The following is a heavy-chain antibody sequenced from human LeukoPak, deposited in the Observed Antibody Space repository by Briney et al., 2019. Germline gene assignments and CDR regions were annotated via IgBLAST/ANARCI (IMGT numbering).Heavy chain of an antibody. J-gene: IGHJ4*02. CDR3: TSPPSIAVADPFDS. CDR2: INSDGSSI. D-gene: IGHD6-19*01. Sequence: GSLRLSCAASGFAFSDNWMHWVRQAPGKGLEWVSAINSDGSSINYADSVQGRFTISRDNAKNMLYLQMDSLRAEDTSVYYCTSPPSIAVADPFDSWGQGTLVTVSS. CDR1: GFAFSDNW. V-gene: IGHV3-74*01.